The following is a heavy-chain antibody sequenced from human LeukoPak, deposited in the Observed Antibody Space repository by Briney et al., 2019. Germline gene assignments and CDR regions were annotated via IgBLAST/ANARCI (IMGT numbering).Heavy chain of an antibody. D-gene: IGHD3-3*01. V-gene: IGHV4-38-2*02. CDR2: IYHSGST. CDR1: GYSISSGYY. Sequence: SETLSLTCAVSGYSISSGYYWGWIRQPPGKGLEWIGSIYHSGSTYYNPSLKSRVTISVDTSKNQFSLKLSSVTAADTAVHYCARETYYDFWSGLYYFDYWGQGTLVTVSS. CDR3: ARETYYDFWSGLYYFDY. J-gene: IGHJ4*02.